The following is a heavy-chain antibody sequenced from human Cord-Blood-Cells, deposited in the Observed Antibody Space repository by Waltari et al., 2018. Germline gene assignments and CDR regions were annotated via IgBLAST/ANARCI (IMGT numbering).Heavy chain of an antibody. CDR1: GGSFSGYY. CDR2: INHSGST. D-gene: IGHD2-2*01. CDR3: ARDSSYCSSTSCFDY. Sequence: QVQLQQWGAGLLKPSETLSLTCAVYGGSFSGYYWSWIRQPPGKGLEWLGEINHSGSTNYTPSLKCRVTISVDTSKNQFSLKLSSVTAADTAVYYCARDSSYCSSTSCFDYWGQGTLVTVSS. V-gene: IGHV4-34*01. J-gene: IGHJ4*02.